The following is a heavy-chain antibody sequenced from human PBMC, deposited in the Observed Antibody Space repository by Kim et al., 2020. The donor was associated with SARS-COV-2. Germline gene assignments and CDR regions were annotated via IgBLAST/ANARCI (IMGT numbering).Heavy chain of an antibody. CDR2: IYWDDDK. D-gene: IGHD3-10*01. V-gene: IGHV2-5*02. CDR3: ALRVGLYGPTQGRGAFDI. CDR1: GFSLSTSGVG. J-gene: IGHJ3*02. Sequence: SGPTLVNPTQTLTLTCTFSGFSLSTSGVGVGWIRQPPGKALEWLALIYWDDDKRYSPSLKSRLTITKDTSKNQVVLTMTNMDPVDTATYYCALRVGLYGPTQGRGAFDIWGQGTMVTVSS.